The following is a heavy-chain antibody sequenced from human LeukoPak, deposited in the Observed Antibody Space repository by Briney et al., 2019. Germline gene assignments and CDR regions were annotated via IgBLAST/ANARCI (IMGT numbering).Heavy chain of an antibody. Sequence: SETLSLTCTVSGGSVSSGSYYWSWIRQPPGKGLEWIGYIYYSGSTNYNPSLKSRVTISVDTSKNQFSLKLSSVTAADTAVYYCAREGYYDSSGYYYTYYYGMDVWGQGTTVTVSS. J-gene: IGHJ6*02. CDR2: IYYSGST. CDR3: AREGYYDSSGYYYTYYYGMDV. CDR1: GGSVSSGSYY. D-gene: IGHD3-22*01. V-gene: IGHV4-61*01.